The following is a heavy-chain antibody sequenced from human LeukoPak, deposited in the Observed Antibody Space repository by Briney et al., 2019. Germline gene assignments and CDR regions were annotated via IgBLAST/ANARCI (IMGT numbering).Heavy chain of an antibody. CDR3: AKDLGSSGWYIDY. Sequence: GGSLRLSCAASGFTFSSYAVYWVRQAPGMGLEWVSSNSGGSTYYADSVKGRFSISRDNSKNTLYLQMNSLRAEDTAVYYCAKDLGSSGWYIDYWGQGTLVTVSS. CDR2: NSGGST. CDR1: GFTFSSYA. V-gene: IGHV3-23*01. D-gene: IGHD6-19*01. J-gene: IGHJ4*02.